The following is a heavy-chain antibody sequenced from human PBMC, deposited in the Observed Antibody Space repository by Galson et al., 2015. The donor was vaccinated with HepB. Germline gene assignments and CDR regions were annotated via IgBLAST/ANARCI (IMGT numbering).Heavy chain of an antibody. Sequence: SLRLSCAASGFTFSSYAMSWVRQAPGKGLEWVSTINGGNAETFYTDAVKGRFTISRDNSKNTLYLQMNSLRAEDTALYYCVEDLRTSWTLGDYWGQGTLVTVSS. V-gene: IGHV3-23*01. CDR3: VEDLRTSWTLGDY. CDR2: INGGNAET. CDR1: GFTFSSYA. D-gene: IGHD6-13*01. J-gene: IGHJ4*02.